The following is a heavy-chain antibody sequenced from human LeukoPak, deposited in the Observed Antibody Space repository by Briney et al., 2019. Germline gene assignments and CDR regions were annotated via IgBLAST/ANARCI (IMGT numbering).Heavy chain of an antibody. D-gene: IGHD3-10*01. V-gene: IGHV3-11*05. CDR2: ISVSGSYT. CDR3: ARVEYGAGSYPNLAY. J-gene: IGHJ4*02. CDR1: GFTLSDYY. Sequence: PGGSLRLSCAASGFTLSDYYMSWIRQAPGKGLEWISYISVSGSYTNYADSVKGRFTISRDNAKNSLYLQMISLRAEDTAVYYCARVEYGAGSYPNLAYWGQGILVTVSS.